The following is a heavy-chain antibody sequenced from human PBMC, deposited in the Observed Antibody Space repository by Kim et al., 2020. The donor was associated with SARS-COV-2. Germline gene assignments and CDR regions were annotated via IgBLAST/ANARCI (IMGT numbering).Heavy chain of an antibody. CDR3: ARGLWEQWLPSRIES. Sequence: GGSLRLSCAASGFRFSTYTMNWVRQAPGKGLEWISYISSSGSTIYYADSVKDRFTISRDNAKNSLYLQLNSLRDEDTAVYYCARGLWEQWLPSRIESWGQGTLVTVSS. D-gene: IGHD6-19*01. CDR1: GFRFSTYT. J-gene: IGHJ5*01. CDR2: ISSSGSTI. V-gene: IGHV3-48*02.